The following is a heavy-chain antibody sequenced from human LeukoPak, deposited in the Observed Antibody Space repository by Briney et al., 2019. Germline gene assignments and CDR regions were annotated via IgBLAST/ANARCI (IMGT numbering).Heavy chain of an antibody. CDR3: ARDGESHIAVAGTHYFDY. V-gene: IGHV1-18*01. CDR1: GYTFTSYG. D-gene: IGHD6-19*01. J-gene: IGHJ4*02. Sequence: ASVKVSCKASGYTFTSYGISWVRQAPGQGLEWMGWISAYNGNTNYAQKLQGRVTMTTDTSTSTAYMELRSLRSDDTAVYYCARDGESHIAVAGTHYFDYWGQGTLVTVSS. CDR2: ISAYNGNT.